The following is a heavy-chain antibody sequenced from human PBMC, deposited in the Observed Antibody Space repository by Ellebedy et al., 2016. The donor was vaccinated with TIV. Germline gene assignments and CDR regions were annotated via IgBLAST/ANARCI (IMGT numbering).Heavy chain of an antibody. CDR2: IYHSGNT. V-gene: IGHV4-30-2*01. CDR1: GGSVSSGGYS. D-gene: IGHD4-17*01. CDR3: ARVGLFGDKGFDY. Sequence: SETLSLTXAVSGGSVSSGGYSWSWIRQPPGKGLEWIGYIYHSGNTYYNPSLESRVSISIDRSNNQFSLRLNSVTAADTAVYYCARVGLFGDKGFDYWGQGTLVTVSS. J-gene: IGHJ4*02.